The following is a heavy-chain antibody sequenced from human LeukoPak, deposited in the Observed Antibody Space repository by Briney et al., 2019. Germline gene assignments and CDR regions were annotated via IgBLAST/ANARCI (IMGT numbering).Heavy chain of an antibody. V-gene: IGHV5-51*01. CDR2: IYPGDSDT. Sequence: GESLKISCKGSGYSFTSYWIGWVRQMPGKGPEWMGIIYPGDSDTRYSPSFQGQVTISADKSISTAYLQWSSLKASDTAMYYCARQRFDGDYDEEYGMDVWGQGTTVTVSS. CDR3: ARQRFDGDYDEEYGMDV. CDR1: GYSFTSYW. D-gene: IGHD4-17*01. J-gene: IGHJ6*02.